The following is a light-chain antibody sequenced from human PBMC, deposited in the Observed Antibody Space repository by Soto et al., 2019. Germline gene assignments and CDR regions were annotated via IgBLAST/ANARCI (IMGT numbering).Light chain of an antibody. CDR2: KVS. V-gene: IGKV2-30*02. J-gene: IGKJ1*01. Sequence: DVVMTQSPLSLPVTLGQPASISCRSSHSHIHSDGYTYLNWFQQTPGQSPRRLIYKVSDRDSGVPDRFRGSGSGNDFTLKISMVEAEDVGVYYWMQGTHWPLTFGQGTEVEIK. CDR1: HSHIHSDGYTY. CDR3: MQGTHWPLT.